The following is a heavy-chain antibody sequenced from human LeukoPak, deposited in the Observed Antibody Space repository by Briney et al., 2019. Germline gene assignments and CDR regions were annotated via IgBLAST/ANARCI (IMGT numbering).Heavy chain of an antibody. CDR3: ARDLPYCGGDCCGAFDI. CDR1: EFTFSSYA. Sequence: GGSLRLSCAASEFTFSSYAMYWVRQAPGKGLEYVSAISGNGGSTYYANSVKGRFTISRDNSKNTLFLQMGSLRAEDMAVYYCARDLPYCGGDCCGAFDIWGQGTMVTVSS. J-gene: IGHJ3*02. D-gene: IGHD2-21*01. V-gene: IGHV3-64*01. CDR2: ISGNGGST.